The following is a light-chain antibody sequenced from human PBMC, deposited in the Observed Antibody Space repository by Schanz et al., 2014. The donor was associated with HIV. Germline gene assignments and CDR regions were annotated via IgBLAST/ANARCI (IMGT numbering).Light chain of an antibody. CDR1: SSDVGGYNY. J-gene: IGLJ2*01. CDR3: SSYTTSSTLV. Sequence: QSALTQPASVSGSPGQSITISCTGTSSDVGGYNYVSWYQQHPGQAPKLLIYDVTYRPSGISNRFSGSKSGNTASLTISGLQADDEADYYCSSYTTSSTLVFGGGTKLTVL. V-gene: IGLV2-14*01. CDR2: DVT.